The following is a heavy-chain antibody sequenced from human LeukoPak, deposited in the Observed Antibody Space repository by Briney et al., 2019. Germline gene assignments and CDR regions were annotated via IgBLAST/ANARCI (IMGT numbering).Heavy chain of an antibody. V-gene: IGHV3-7*01. D-gene: IGHD6-19*01. CDR1: GSTFSNLW. J-gene: IGHJ4*02. CDR3: ISGSGWIFDN. Sequence: GGSLRLSCEVSGSTFSNLWISWVRQAPGKGLEWVASIRQDGRQKDYFDSVKGRFTVSRDNAKNSLFLQMNSLRVEDTAMYYCISGSGWIFDNWGQGTLVTVST. CDR2: IRQDGRQK.